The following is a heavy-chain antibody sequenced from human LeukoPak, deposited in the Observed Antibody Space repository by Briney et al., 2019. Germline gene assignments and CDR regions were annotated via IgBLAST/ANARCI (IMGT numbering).Heavy chain of an antibody. D-gene: IGHD5-12*01. J-gene: IGHJ4*02. CDR3: AKRAPYYGGYVGYYFDY. CDR2: ISGSGGST. V-gene: IGHV3-23*01. CDR1: GFTFSSYA. Sequence: GGSLRPSCAASGFTFSSYAMSWVRQAPGKGLEWVSAISGSGGSTYYADSVKGRFTISRDNSKNTLYLQMNSLRAEDTAVYYCAKRAPYYGGYVGYYFDYWGQGTLVTVSS.